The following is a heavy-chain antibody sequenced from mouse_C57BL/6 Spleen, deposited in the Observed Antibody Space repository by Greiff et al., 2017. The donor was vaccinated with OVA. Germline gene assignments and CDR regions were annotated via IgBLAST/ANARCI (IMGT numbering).Heavy chain of an antibody. CDR2: IYPGDGDT. CDR1: GYAFSSYW. Sequence: VQLQQSGAELVKPGASVKISCKASGYAFSSYWMNWVKQRPGKGLEWIGQIYPGDGDTNYNGKFKGKATLTADKSSSTAYMQLSSLTSEDSAVYFCARRGDYSNYVGFAYWGKGTLVTVSA. V-gene: IGHV1-80*01. CDR3: ARRGDYSNYVGFAY. D-gene: IGHD2-5*01. J-gene: IGHJ3*01.